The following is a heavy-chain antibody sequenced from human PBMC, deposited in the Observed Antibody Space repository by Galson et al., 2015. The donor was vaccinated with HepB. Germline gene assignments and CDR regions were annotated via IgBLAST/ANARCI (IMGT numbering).Heavy chain of an antibody. CDR1: GFTFSDYY. CDR3: ARVEGSSSSWYRGGVDY. CDR2: ISSSSSYT. Sequence: SLRLSCAASGFTFSDYYMSWIRQAPGKGLEWVSYISSSSSYTNYADSVKGRFTISRDNAKNSLYLQMNSLRAEDTAVYYCARVEGSSSSWYRGGVDYWGQGTLVTVSS. J-gene: IGHJ4*02. D-gene: IGHD6-13*01. V-gene: IGHV3-11*06.